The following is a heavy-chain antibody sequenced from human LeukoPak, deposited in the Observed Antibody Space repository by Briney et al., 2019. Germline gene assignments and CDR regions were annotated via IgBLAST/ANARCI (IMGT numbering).Heavy chain of an antibody. CDR1: GYTFTNYD. J-gene: IGHJ4*02. V-gene: IGHV1-8*03. CDR2: MNPNSGNT. CDR3: ARGGYSGYDPAFDY. D-gene: IGHD5-12*01. Sequence: ASVKVSCKASGYTFTNYDINWVRQATGQGLEWMGWMNPNSGNTVYAHKFQGRVTITRNTYISTAYMELSSLRSEDTAVYYCARGGYSGYDPAFDYWGQGTLVTVSS.